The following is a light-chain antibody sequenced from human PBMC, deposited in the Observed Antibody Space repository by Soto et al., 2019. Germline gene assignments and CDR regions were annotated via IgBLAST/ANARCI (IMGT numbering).Light chain of an antibody. CDR3: QQRSYWET. CDR1: QSVSSSY. V-gene: IGKV3D-20*02. J-gene: IGKJ1*01. Sequence: PGERVTLSCSASQSVSSSYLTWYQQKPGQAPRLLIYGASTRATGIPARLSCSGSGRDFTLTISRQQPEDLADYCCQQRSYWETFGQGTKVDIK. CDR2: GAS.